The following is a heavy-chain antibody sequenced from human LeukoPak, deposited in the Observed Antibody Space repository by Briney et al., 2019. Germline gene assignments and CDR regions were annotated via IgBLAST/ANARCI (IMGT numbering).Heavy chain of an antibody. D-gene: IGHD2-8*02. CDR1: GFNFNNAW. V-gene: IGHV3-15*01. CDR2: IKSKTDGGTT. Sequence: PGGSLRLSCAASGFNFNNAWMSWVRQAPGKGLEWVGHIKSKTDGGTTDYAAPVKGRFTISRDDSKNTLYLQMNSLKTEDTAVYYCTTRSYWYGGWFDPWGQGTLVTVSS. J-gene: IGHJ5*02. CDR3: TTRSYWYGGWFDP.